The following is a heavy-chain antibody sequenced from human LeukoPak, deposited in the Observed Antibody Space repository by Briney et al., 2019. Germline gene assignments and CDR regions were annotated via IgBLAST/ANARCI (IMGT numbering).Heavy chain of an antibody. V-gene: IGHV3-53*05. Sequence: GGSLRLSCAASGFTVSSNYMSWVRQAPGKGLEWVSVIYSGGTTYYADSVKGRFTISRDNSKNTLYLLLNSLRVEDTAVYYCARDLIAVAAPSYLGQGTLVTVSS. D-gene: IGHD6-19*01. CDR2: IYSGGTT. CDR3: ARDLIAVAAPSY. J-gene: IGHJ4*02. CDR1: GFTVSSNY.